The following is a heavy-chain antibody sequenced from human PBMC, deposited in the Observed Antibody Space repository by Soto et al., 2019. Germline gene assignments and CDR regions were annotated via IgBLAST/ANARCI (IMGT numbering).Heavy chain of an antibody. CDR2: IIPILGIA. J-gene: IGHJ5*02. CDR3: APSPPSGWFDP. V-gene: IGHV1-69*02. Sequence: QVQLVQSGAEVKKPGSWVKVSCKASGGTFSSYTISWVRQAPGQGLEWMGRIIPILGIANYAQKFQGRVTITADKSTSTAYMELSSLRSEDTAVYYCAPSPPSGWFDPWGQGTLVTVSS. CDR1: GGTFSSYT.